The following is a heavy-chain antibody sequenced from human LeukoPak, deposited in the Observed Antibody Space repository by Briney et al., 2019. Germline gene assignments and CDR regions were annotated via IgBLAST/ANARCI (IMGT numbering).Heavy chain of an antibody. V-gene: IGHV4-59*01. D-gene: IGHD3-10*01. CDR3: ARGQTQLLWFGELSWWFDP. J-gene: IGHJ5*02. CDR2: IYYSGST. CDR1: GGSISSYY. Sequence: PSETLSLTCTVSGGSISSYYWSWIRQPPGKGLEWIGYIYYSGSTNYNPSLKSRVTISVDTSKNQFSLKLSSVTAADTAVYYCARGQTQLLWFGELSWWFDPWGQGTLVTVSS.